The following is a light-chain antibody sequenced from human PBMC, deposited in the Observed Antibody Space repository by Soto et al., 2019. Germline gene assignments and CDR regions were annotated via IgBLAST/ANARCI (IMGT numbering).Light chain of an antibody. Sequence: QSALTQPPSAAGSPGQSGTISCTGTSSDVGGYNYVSWYQQHPGKAPKLMIYEVNKRPSGVPDRFSGSKSGNTASLTVSGLQAEDGADYYCSSYAGSNNSVFGPGTNLTVL. CDR2: EVN. J-gene: IGLJ1*01. CDR3: SSYAGSNNSV. V-gene: IGLV2-8*01. CDR1: SSDVGGYNY.